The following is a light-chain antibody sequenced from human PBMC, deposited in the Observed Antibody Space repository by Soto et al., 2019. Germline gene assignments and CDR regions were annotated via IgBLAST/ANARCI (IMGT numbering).Light chain of an antibody. V-gene: IGKV1-39*01. CDR1: QSIDSY. Sequence: DIQMTQSPSSLSASVGDRVTITCRASQSIDSYLNWYQQKPGKAPKFLIYGASILQSGVPSRFSGSGSGTDFTLTISSLEPEDFAVYYCQQYSASPPTFGGGTKVDIK. J-gene: IGKJ4*01. CDR3: QQYSASPPT. CDR2: GAS.